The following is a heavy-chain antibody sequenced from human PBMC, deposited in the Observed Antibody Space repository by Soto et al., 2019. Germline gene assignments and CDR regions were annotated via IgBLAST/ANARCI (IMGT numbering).Heavy chain of an antibody. Sequence: ASVKVSCKVSGYTLTELSMHWVRQAPGKGLEWMGGFDPEDGETIYAQKFQGRVTMTEDTSTDTAYMELSSLRSEDTAVYYCATPCSGGSCYSNWFDPWGQGTLVTVS. CDR2: FDPEDGET. D-gene: IGHD2-15*01. CDR3: ATPCSGGSCYSNWFDP. V-gene: IGHV1-24*01. J-gene: IGHJ5*02. CDR1: GYTLTELS.